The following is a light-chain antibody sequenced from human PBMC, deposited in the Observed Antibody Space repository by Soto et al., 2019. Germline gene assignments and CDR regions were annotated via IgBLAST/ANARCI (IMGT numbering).Light chain of an antibody. V-gene: IGLV2-14*01. CDR3: LYYCQQRSSWPRT. Sequence: QSVLTQPASVSGSPGQSITISCTGTTSDVGYYNYVSWSQQHPGKAPRLMIYEVSNRPSGVSDRFSGSKSGNTASLTISGLQAEDEAEDFALYYCQQRSSWPRTFGQGTKVTVL. J-gene: IGLJ3*02. CDR2: EVS. CDR1: TSDVGYYNY.